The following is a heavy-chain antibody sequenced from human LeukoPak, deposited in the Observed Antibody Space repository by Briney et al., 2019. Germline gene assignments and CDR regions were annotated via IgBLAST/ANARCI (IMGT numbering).Heavy chain of an antibody. CDR2: IIPIFGTA. CDR1: GGTFSSYA. J-gene: IGHJ6*03. CDR3: ARGSYGSGSYYDYYYYYYMEV. D-gene: IGHD3-10*01. V-gene: IGHV1-69*05. Sequence: SVKVSCKASGGTFSSYAISWVRQAPGQGLEWMGGIIPIFGTANYAQKFQGRVTITTDESTSTAYMELSSLRSEDTAVYYCARGSYGSGSYYDYYYYYYMEVWGKGTTVTVSS.